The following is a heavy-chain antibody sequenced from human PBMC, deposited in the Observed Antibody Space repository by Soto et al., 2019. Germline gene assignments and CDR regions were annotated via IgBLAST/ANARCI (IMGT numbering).Heavy chain of an antibody. J-gene: IGHJ4*02. D-gene: IGHD3-10*01. CDR3: VSRPIFGFPYGPFDY. CDR2: SSYRGTT. Sequence: PSEALSLTCTVSRGSIRRGSYYCALIRQPPGKGLEWLGTSSYRGTTYYNPSLKSRVSVSVDLSKNQFFLRLSSVTVADTAVYFCVSRPIFGFPYGPFDYWGQGDLVTVS. CDR1: RGSIRRGSYY. V-gene: IGHV4-39*01.